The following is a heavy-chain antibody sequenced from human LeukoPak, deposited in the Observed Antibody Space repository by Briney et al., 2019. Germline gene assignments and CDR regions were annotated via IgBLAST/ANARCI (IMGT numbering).Heavy chain of an antibody. J-gene: IGHJ4*02. V-gene: IGHV4-30-2*01. D-gene: IGHD5-18*01. CDR2: IYQSGSA. CDR1: GASVSSIGYS. CDR3: AADYGHSYGYGFDY. Sequence: SETLSLTCGVSGASVSSIGYSWSWIRQPPGRGLEWIGYIYQSGSASYNPSLQSRVTISIDKSKNQFSLNLNSVTAADTAVYYCAADYGHSYGYGFDYWGQGTLVTVSS.